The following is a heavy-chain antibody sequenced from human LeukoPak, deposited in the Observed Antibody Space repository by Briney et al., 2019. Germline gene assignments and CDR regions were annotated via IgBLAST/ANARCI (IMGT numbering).Heavy chain of an antibody. CDR1: GFTFDDYG. CDR3: ATDIGKWELRPY. J-gene: IGHJ4*02. CDR2: INWNGGST. V-gene: IGHV3-20*04. Sequence: PGGSLRLSCAASGFTFDDYGMSWVRQAPGKGLEWVSGINWNGGSTGYADSVKGRFTISRDNAKNSLYLQMDSLRAEDTALYYCATDIGKWELRPYWGQGTLVTVSS. D-gene: IGHD1-26*01.